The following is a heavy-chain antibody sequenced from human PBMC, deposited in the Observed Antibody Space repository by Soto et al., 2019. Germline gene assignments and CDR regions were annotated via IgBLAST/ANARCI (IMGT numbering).Heavy chain of an antibody. V-gene: IGHV4-39*01. Sequence: PSEPLSLTCTVSGGSISSSSYYWGWSRQPPGKGLEWIGSIYYSGSTYYNPSLKSRVTISVDTSKNQFSLKLSSVTAADTAVYYCARHRTSMDVWGQGTTVTVSS. J-gene: IGHJ6*02. CDR2: IYYSGST. CDR1: GGSISSSSYY. CDR3: ARHRTSMDV.